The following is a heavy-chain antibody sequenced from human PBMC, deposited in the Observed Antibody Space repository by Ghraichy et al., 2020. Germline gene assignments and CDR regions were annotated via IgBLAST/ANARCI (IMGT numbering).Heavy chain of an antibody. Sequence: GGSLRLSCAASGFTFSSYAMHWVRQAPGKGLEWVAVISYDGSNKYYADSVKGRFTTSRDNSKNTLYLQMNSLRAEDTAVYYCARDLGDGYSSSWGFDYWGQGTLVTVSS. CDR2: ISYDGSNK. V-gene: IGHV3-30*04. J-gene: IGHJ4*02. D-gene: IGHD6-13*01. CDR1: GFTFSSYA. CDR3: ARDLGDGYSSSWGFDY.